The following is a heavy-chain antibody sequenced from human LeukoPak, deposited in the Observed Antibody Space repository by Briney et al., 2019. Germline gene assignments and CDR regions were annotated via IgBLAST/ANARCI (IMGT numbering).Heavy chain of an antibody. Sequence: PSETLSLTCTVSGGSFSSSSYSWGWIRQPPGKGLEWIGNIFYTGSTYYNPSLKSRVTISIDTSKTQFSLKLSSVTAADTAVYYCARDLKKTGGFDYWGQGTLVTVSS. CDR3: ARDLKKTGGFDY. CDR2: IFYTGST. D-gene: IGHD7-27*01. V-gene: IGHV4-39*02. CDR1: GGSFSSSSYS. J-gene: IGHJ4*02.